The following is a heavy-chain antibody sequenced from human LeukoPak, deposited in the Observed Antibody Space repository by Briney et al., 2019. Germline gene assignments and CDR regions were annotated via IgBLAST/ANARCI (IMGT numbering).Heavy chain of an antibody. J-gene: IGHJ5*02. D-gene: IGHD2-21*01. CDR2: IYYTGTT. V-gene: IGHV4-39*02. Sequence: SETLSLTCTVSGGSISSSSLDWHWIRQPRGKGPEWIESIYYTGTTHYNPSLKSRVTISVDTSRNQFSLKVSSVTAADTAVYYCARDGVAPGGDNWFDPWGQGTLVTVSS. CDR3: ARDGVAPGGDNWFDP. CDR1: GGSISSSSLD.